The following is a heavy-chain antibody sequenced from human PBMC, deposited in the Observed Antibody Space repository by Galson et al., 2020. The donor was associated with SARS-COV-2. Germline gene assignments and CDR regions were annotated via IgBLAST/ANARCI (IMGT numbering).Heavy chain of an antibody. V-gene: IGHV3-30*18. J-gene: IGHJ3*02. CDR2: ISYDGSTK. D-gene: IGHD2-2*01. CDR3: AKNLTPLGTSSWEPQIFPAFDI. CDR1: GFTFSNYG. Sequence: GGSLRLSCEASGFTFSNYGIHWVRQAPGKGLEWVAVISYDGSTKHYADSVKGRLTISRDNSKNTMYVQMNSLRAEDTAVYYCAKNLTPLGTSSWEPQIFPAFDIWGQGTMVTVSS.